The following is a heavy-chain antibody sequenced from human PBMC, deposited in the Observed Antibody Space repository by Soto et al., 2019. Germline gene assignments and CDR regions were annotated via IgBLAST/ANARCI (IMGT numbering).Heavy chain of an antibody. CDR2: IYYSGST. CDR3: ARDVGVAGSGSYYYYYMDV. V-gene: IGHV4-59*01. CDR1: GGSISRYY. D-gene: IGHD3-3*01. Sequence: PSETLALTCTGSGGSISRYYWSWIRQPPGKGLEWIGYIYYSGSTNYNPSLKSRVTISVDTSKNQFSLKLSSVTAADTAVYYRARDVGVAGSGSYYYYYMDVWGKGTTVTVSS. J-gene: IGHJ6*03.